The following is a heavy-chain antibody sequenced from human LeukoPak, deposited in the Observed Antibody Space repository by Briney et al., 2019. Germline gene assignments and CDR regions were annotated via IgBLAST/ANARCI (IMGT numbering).Heavy chain of an antibody. V-gene: IGHV4-34*01. Sequence: PSETLSLTCAVYGGSFSGYYWSWIRQPPGKGLEWIGEINHSGSTNYNPSLKSRVTMSVDTSKNQFSLKLSSVTAADTAVYYCARARAGTYYYDSSGYYYSWFDPWGQGTLVTVSS. J-gene: IGHJ5*02. CDR3: ARARAGTYYYDSSGYYYSWFDP. D-gene: IGHD3-22*01. CDR2: INHSGST. CDR1: GGSFSGYY.